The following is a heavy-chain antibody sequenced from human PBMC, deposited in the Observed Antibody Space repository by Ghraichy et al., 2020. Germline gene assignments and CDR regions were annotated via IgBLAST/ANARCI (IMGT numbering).Heavy chain of an antibody. Sequence: SETLSLTCTVSGGSISNYYWTWNRQSAGKGLEWIGRIYSTGSTNYNPSLKSRITMSVDTSNNQFSLKVSSVTAADTAVYYCARLPYGIRSYFDSWGQGTLVTVSS. V-gene: IGHV4-4*07. CDR3: ARLPYGIRSYFDS. CDR1: GGSISNYY. J-gene: IGHJ4*02. D-gene: IGHD1-14*01. CDR2: IYSTGST.